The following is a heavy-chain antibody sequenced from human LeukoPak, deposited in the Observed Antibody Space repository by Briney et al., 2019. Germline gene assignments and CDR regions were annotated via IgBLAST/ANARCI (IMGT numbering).Heavy chain of an antibody. CDR1: GYIFTSNY. CDR2: VYPRDGST. Sequence: ASVKVSCKASGYIFTSNYIHWVRQAPGQGLEWMGMVYPRDGSTSYAQRFQDRVTVTRDTSTSTVHMELSGLRSEDTAVYYCARDQEGFDYWGQGTQVTVSS. J-gene: IGHJ4*02. CDR3: ARDQEGFDY. V-gene: IGHV1-46*01.